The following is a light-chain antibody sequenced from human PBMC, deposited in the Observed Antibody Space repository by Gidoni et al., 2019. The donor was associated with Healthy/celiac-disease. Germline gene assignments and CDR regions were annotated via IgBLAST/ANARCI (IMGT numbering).Light chain of an antibody. Sequence: EIVLKQSPATLSLSPGARATLSCRASQRVSSYLAWYQQKPGQAPRLLIYDASNRATGIPARFSGSGSGTDFTLTISSLEPEDFAVYYCQQRSNWPPALTFGGGTKVEIK. J-gene: IGKJ4*01. V-gene: IGKV3-11*01. CDR2: DAS. CDR3: QQRSNWPPALT. CDR1: QRVSSY.